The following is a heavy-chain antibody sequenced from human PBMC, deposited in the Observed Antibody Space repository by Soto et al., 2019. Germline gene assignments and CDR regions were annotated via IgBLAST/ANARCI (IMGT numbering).Heavy chain of an antibody. J-gene: IGHJ4*02. CDR1: GFSFSNYW. Sequence: GGSLRLSCAASGFSFSNYWMHWVRQAPGKGLMWVARIIDDGSGASYADSVKGRFTISRDNAKNTLYLQMNSLRDEDTAVYYCAGITQGDLIYWGQGTLVTVSS. CDR2: IIDDGSGA. V-gene: IGHV3-74*01. CDR3: AGITQGDLIY. D-gene: IGHD1-26*01.